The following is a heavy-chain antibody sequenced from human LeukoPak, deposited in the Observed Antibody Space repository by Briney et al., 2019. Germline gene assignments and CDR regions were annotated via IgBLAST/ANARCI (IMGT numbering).Heavy chain of an antibody. V-gene: IGHV4-39*02. J-gene: IGHJ4*02. Sequence: PSETLSLTCTVSGGSISSSSYYWGWIRQPPGKGLEWIGSIYYSGSTYYNPSLKSRVTISVDTSKNQFSLKLSSVTAADTAVYYCARDARRYYDSSGYYRYFDYWGQGTLVTVSS. CDR3: ARDARRYYDSSGYYRYFDY. CDR2: IYYSGST. D-gene: IGHD3-22*01. CDR1: GGSISSSSYY.